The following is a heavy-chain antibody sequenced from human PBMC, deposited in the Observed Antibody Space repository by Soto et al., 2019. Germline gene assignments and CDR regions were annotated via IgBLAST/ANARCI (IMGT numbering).Heavy chain of an antibody. D-gene: IGHD3-22*01. CDR2: IIPIFVTS. CDR3: ARSLDYHDYTGYSTVGVYFDY. CDR1: GGSFSSSG. J-gene: IGHJ4*02. V-gene: IGHV1-69*13. Sequence: ASLQVTCQASGGSFSSSGISWVRQAPGQGLELVGGIIPIFVTSHYAQKFQSRVTITADESTNTAYMELSSLTSEDTAVYYCARSLDYHDYTGYSTVGVYFDYWGLGTLVTVSS.